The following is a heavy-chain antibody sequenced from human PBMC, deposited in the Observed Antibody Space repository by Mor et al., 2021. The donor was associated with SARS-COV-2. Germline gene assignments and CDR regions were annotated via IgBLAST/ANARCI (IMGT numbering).Heavy chain of an antibody. V-gene: IGHV1-69*01. D-gene: IGHD6-13*01. Sequence: QKFQGRVTITADESTSTAYMELSSLRSEDTAVYYCARDYRGSSSWYDQLDYWGQGTLVTVSS. CDR3: ARDYRGSSSWYDQLDY. J-gene: IGHJ4*02.